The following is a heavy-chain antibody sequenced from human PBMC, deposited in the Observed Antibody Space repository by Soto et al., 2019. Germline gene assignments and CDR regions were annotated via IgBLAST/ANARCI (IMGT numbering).Heavy chain of an antibody. CDR2: ISSSSSYI. CDR1: GFTFSSYS. CDR3: ARGPSGSYYYGMDV. J-gene: IGHJ6*02. V-gene: IGHV3-21*01. D-gene: IGHD2-15*01. Sequence: GGSLRLSCAASGFTFSSYSMNWVRQAPGKGLEWVSSISSSSSYIYYADSVKGRFTTSRDNAKNSLYLQMNSLRAEDTAVYYCARGPSGSYYYGMDVWGQGTTLTVS.